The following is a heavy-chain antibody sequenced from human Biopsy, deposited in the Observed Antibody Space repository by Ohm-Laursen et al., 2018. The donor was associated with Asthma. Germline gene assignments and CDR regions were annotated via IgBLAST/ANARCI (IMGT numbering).Heavy chain of an antibody. CDR1: GYTFNSAG. D-gene: IGHD3-10*01. CDR3: ARAVDYSHYYGIDV. J-gene: IGHJ6*02. CDR2: ISVYNGNT. Sequence: SVKVSRKTSGYTFNSAGITWARQAPGQGLEWMGWISVYNGNTKVAQKLQDRVTMITDTSTSTAYMELRSLRSDDTAVYFCARAVDYSHYYGIDVWGQGTTVTVS. V-gene: IGHV1-18*01.